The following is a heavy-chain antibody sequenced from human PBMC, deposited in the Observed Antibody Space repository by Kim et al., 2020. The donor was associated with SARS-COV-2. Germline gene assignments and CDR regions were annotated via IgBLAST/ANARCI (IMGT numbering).Heavy chain of an antibody. CDR1: GGSFSGYY. CDR3: GVAAELYYYYGMDV. D-gene: IGHD6-25*01. J-gene: IGHJ6*02. Sequence: SETLSLTCAVYGGSFSGYYWSWIRQPPGKGLEWIGEINHSGSTNYNPSLKSRVTISVDTSKNQFSLKLSSVTAADTAVYYCGVAAELYYYYGMDVWGQGTTVTVSS. CDR2: INHSGST. V-gene: IGHV4-34*01.